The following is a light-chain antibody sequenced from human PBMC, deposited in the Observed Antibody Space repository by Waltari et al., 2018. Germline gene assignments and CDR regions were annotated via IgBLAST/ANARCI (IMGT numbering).Light chain of an antibody. CDR1: SSNIGAGYD. J-gene: IGLJ1*01. CDR3: QSYDSSLSGSGV. CDR2: GNS. V-gene: IGLV1-40*01. Sequence: QSVLTQPPSVSGAPGQRVTISCTGSSSNIGAGYDVHWYQQLPGTAPKLLIYGNSNRPSGVPDRFSGSKSGTSASRAITGLQAEDEADYYCQSYDSSLSGSGVFGTGTKVTVL.